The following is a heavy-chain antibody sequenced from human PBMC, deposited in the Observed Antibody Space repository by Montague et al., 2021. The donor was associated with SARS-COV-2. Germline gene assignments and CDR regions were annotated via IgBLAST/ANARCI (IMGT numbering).Heavy chain of an antibody. J-gene: IGHJ4*02. Sequence: SETLSLTCTVSGGSISSSSYYWGWISQPPGKGLEWIGSIFYSGSTDYNPSLKSRVTISVDTSKNQFSLKLSSVTAADTAVYYCASMVRAQVYYSDYWGQGTLVTVSS. D-gene: IGHD3-10*01. CDR3: ASMVRAQVYYSDY. CDR1: GGSISSSSYY. V-gene: IGHV4-39*01. CDR2: IFYSGST.